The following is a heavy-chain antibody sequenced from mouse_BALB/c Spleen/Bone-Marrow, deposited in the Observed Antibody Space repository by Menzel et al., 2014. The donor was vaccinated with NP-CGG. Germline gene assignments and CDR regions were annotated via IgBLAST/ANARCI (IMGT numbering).Heavy chain of an antibody. V-gene: IGHV5-6-5*01. D-gene: IGHD2-10*02. CDR3: AREEYGQKVYAMDY. J-gene: IGHJ4*01. CDR1: GFTFSSYA. CDR2: ISSGGST. Sequence: EVKLVESGGGLVKPGGSLKLSCAASGFTFSSYAMSWVRQTPEKRLEWVASISSGGSTYYPDSVKGRFTISRDNARNILYLQMSCLRSEDTAMYYCAREEYGQKVYAMDYWGQGTSVTVSS.